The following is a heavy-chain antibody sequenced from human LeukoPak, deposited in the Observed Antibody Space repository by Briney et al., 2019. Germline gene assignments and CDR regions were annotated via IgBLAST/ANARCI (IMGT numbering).Heavy chain of an antibody. CDR2: IYPGDSDT. J-gene: IGHJ3*02. Sequence: GESVKISCKGSGYSFATYWIGWVRQMPGKGLEWMGIIYPGDSDTRYSPSFQGQVTLSADKSTSIAYLQWSGLRASDTAVYYCARPLREYSYHDAFDIWGQGTMVTVSS. V-gene: IGHV5-51*01. CDR1: GYSFATYW. CDR3: ARPLREYSYHDAFDI. D-gene: IGHD5-18*01.